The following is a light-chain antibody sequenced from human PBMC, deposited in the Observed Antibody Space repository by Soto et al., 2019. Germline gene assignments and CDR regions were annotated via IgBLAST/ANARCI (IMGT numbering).Light chain of an antibody. CDR2: WAS. CDR3: QQYYTNSWS. Sequence: DIVMTQSPDSLAVSLGERATINCKSSQSVLHSPNNKNYLAWYQHKPGQSPKMLIYWASFRESGVPDRFSGIVSGTVFTLTICSLESEYVAVYYCQQYYTNSWSFGQGTKVEIK. V-gene: IGKV4-1*01. CDR1: QSVLHSPNNKNY. J-gene: IGKJ1*01.